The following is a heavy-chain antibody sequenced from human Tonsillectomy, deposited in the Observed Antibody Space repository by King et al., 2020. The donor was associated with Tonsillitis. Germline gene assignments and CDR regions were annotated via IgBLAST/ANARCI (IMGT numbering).Heavy chain of an antibody. CDR1: GYTFSNNY. V-gene: IGHV1-46*01. Sequence: QLVQSGAEVKKPGASVKVSCKASGYTFSNNYIHWVRQAPGQGFEWMGIINPSGGGTSYAQKFQGRVTMTRDTSTSTLYMELSSLRSEDTAVYYCARDQTYSYDSSGYYGLDYWGQGTLVTVSS. CDR3: ARDQTYSYDSSGYYGLDY. J-gene: IGHJ4*02. CDR2: INPSGGGT. D-gene: IGHD3-22*01.